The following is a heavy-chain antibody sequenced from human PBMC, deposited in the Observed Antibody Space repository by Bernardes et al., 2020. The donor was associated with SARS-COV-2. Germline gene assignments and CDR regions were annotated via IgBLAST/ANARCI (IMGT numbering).Heavy chain of an antibody. Sequence: ASVKVSCKASGYTFTGYYMHWVRQAPGQGLEWMGWINPNSGGTNYAQKFQGRVTMTRYTSISTAYMELSRLRSDDTAVYYCARSGYFPWENYYYGMDVWGQGTTVTVSS. CDR2: INPNSGGT. V-gene: IGHV1-2*02. J-gene: IGHJ6*02. D-gene: IGHD1-26*01. CDR3: ARSGYFPWENYYYGMDV. CDR1: GYTFTGYY.